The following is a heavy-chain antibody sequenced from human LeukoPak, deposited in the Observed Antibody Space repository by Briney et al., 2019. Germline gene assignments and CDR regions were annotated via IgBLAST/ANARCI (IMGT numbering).Heavy chain of an antibody. CDR3: ARHDSGWSPFFGY. Sequence: SETLSLTCTVSGGSISSSSYYWGWIRQPPGKGLEWIGSIYYSGSTYYNPFLKSRVTISVDTSKNQFSLKLSSVTAADTAVYYCARHDSGWSPFFGYWGQGTLVTVSS. V-gene: IGHV4-39*01. CDR2: IYYSGST. CDR1: GGSISSSSYY. D-gene: IGHD6-19*01. J-gene: IGHJ4*02.